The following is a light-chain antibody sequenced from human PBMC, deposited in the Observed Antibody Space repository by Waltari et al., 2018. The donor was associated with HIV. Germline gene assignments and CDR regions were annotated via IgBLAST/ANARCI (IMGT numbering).Light chain of an antibody. CDR1: QSLSSKY. CDR3: QQYHQSPS. V-gene: IGKV3-20*01. J-gene: IGKJ2*01. CDR2: GTS. Sequence: EIVLTQSPGTLSLSPGERATLSCRASQSLSSKYLAWYQQRPGQAPRLLIYGTSDRATDIPDRFSGSWSGTDLTLTITRLEPEDSAVYHCQQYHQSPSFGQGTKLEI.